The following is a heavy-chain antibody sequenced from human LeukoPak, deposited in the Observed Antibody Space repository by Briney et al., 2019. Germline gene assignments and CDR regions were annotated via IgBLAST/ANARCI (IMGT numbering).Heavy chain of an antibody. CDR3: ARAGYSSSWYTWFDP. CDR1: GGSFSGYY. Sequence: PSETLSLTYAVYGGSFSGYYWSWIRQPPGKGLEWIGEINHSGSTNYNPSLKSRVTISVDTSKNQFSLKLSSVTAADTAVYYCARAGYSSSWYTWFDPWGQGTLVTVSS. CDR2: INHSGST. V-gene: IGHV4-34*01. J-gene: IGHJ5*02. D-gene: IGHD6-13*01.